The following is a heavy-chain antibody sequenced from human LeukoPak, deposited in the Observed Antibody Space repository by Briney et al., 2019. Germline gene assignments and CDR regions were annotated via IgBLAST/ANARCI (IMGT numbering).Heavy chain of an antibody. CDR3: ARDFTNTYFDY. J-gene: IGHJ4*02. D-gene: IGHD2-2*01. CDR2: IYHSGST. V-gene: IGHV4-30-2*01. CDR1: GGSISSGGYY. Sequence: SETLSLTCTVSGGSISSGGYYWSWIRQPPGKGLEWIGYIYHSGSTYYNPSLKSRVTISVDRSKNQFSLKLSSVTAADTAVYYCARDFTNTYFDYWGQGTLVTVSS.